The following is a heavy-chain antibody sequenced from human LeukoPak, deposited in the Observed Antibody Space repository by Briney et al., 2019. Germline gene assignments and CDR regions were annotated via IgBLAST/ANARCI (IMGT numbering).Heavy chain of an antibody. Sequence: ASVKVSCKASGYTFTSYGISWVRQAPGQGLEWMGWISAYNGNTNYAQKLQGRVTMTTDTSTSTAYMELRSLRSEDTAVYYCARDMSPYYYDSSGYYYGYWGQGTLVTVSS. D-gene: IGHD3-22*01. J-gene: IGHJ4*02. CDR1: GYTFTSYG. V-gene: IGHV1-18*01. CDR2: ISAYNGNT. CDR3: ARDMSPYYYDSSGYYYGY.